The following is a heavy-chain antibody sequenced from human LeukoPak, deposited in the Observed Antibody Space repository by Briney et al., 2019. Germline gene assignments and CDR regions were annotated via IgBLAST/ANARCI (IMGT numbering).Heavy chain of an antibody. CDR2: INPNSGGT. V-gene: IGHV1-2*02. D-gene: IGHD6-13*01. CDR3: ARAEIAAENWFDP. Sequence: ASVKVSCKASGYTFTGYYMHWVRQAPGQGREWMGWINPNSGGTNYAQKFQGRVTMTRDTSISTAYMELSRLRSDDTAVYYCARAEIAAENWFDPWGQGTLVTVSS. J-gene: IGHJ5*02. CDR1: GYTFTGYY.